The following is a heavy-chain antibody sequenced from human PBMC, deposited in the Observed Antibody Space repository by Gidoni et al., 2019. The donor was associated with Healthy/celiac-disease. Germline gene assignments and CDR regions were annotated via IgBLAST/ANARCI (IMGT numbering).Heavy chain of an antibody. CDR1: GGSFSGYY. CDR2: INHSGSP. Sequence: QVQLQQWGAGLLKLSETLSLTFAVYGGSFSGYYWSWIRQPPGKGLEWIGEINHSGSPNYNPSLKSRVTISVDTSKNQFSLKLSSVTAADTAVYYCARGFRAVAGTRYFQHWGQGTLVTVSS. V-gene: IGHV4-34*01. D-gene: IGHD6-19*01. CDR3: ARGFRAVAGTRYFQH. J-gene: IGHJ1*01.